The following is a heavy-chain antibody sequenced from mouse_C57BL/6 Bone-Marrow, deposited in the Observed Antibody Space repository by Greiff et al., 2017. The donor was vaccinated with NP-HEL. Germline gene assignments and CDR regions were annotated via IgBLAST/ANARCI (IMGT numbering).Heavy chain of an antibody. CDR2: INPYNGGT. CDR3: ARVGYYPYYAMDY. CDR1: GYTFTDYY. J-gene: IGHJ4*01. D-gene: IGHD2-3*01. Sequence: VQLQQSGPVLVKPGASVKMSCKASGYTFTDYYMNWVKQSHGKSLEWIGVINPYNGGTSYNQKFKGKATLTVDKSSSTAYMELNSLTSEDSAVYYCARVGYYPYYAMDYWGQGTSVTVSS. V-gene: IGHV1-19*01.